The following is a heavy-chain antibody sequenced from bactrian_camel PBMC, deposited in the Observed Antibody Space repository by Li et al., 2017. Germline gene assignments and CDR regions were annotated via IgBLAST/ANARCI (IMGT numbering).Heavy chain of an antibody. D-gene: IGHD2*01. J-gene: IGHJ4*01. V-gene: IGHV3S53*01. CDR1: EYTFSATC. CDR2: IADDGRM. Sequence: VQLVESGGGSVQAGGSLRLSCVGSEYTFSATCMAWFRQAPAKEREGVAGIADDGRMQYTDSVKGRFTISRDNAKNTLYLQLNSLKTEDTGMYYCQVGWSPRDIRAPKGPGTQVTVS.